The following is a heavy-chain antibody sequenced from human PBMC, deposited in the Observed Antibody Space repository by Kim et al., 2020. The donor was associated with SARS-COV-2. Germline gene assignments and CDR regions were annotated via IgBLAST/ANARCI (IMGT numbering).Heavy chain of an antibody. D-gene: IGHD3-10*01. CDR3: ARHVIGFYYYGMDV. J-gene: IGHJ6*02. V-gene: IGHV5-51*01. Sequence: YSPSVQGQVTISADKSISTAYLQWSSLKASDTAMYYCARHVIGFYYYGMDVWGQGTTVTVSS.